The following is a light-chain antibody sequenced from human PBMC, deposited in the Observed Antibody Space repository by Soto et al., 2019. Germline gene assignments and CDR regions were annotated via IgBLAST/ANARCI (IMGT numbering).Light chain of an antibody. CDR3: QHYNSSPPIT. J-gene: IGKJ5*01. V-gene: IGKV3-20*01. CDR2: GAS. Sequence: TQSPSTLSASVGDRVTLSCRASQSVSTNVAWYQQKPAQAPRLLIYGASSRATGIPDRFSGGGSGTDFTLTISRLEPEDFAVYYCQHYNSSPPITFGQGTRLEIK. CDR1: QSVSTN.